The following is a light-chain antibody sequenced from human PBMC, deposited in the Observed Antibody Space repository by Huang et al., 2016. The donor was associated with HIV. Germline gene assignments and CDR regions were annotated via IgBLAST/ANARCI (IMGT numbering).Light chain of an antibody. J-gene: IGKJ4*01. CDR1: QSVSKY. CDR2: DGS. V-gene: IGKV3-11*01. Sequence: IVLTQSPATLSLSLGERATLSCRATQSVSKYLAWYQQKPGQAPRLLIYDGSKRATGSPARFSGSGAGTDFSLTISSLEPEDAAVYYCQQRSIWPPLTFGGGTKVEIK. CDR3: QQRSIWPPLT.